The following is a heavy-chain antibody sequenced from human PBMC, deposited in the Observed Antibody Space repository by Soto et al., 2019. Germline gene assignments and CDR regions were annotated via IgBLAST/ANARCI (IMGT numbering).Heavy chain of an antibody. Sequence: SGPTLVNPTQTLTLTCTFSGFSLITIGMCVSWIRQPPGKALEWLALIDWDDDKYYSTSLKTRLTISKDTSKNQVVLTMTNMDPVDTATYYCARMSSSDNTNWFDPWGQGTLVTVSS. CDR1: GFSLITIGMC. V-gene: IGHV2-70*01. D-gene: IGHD6-19*01. J-gene: IGHJ5*02. CDR3: ARMSSSDNTNWFDP. CDR2: IDWDDDK.